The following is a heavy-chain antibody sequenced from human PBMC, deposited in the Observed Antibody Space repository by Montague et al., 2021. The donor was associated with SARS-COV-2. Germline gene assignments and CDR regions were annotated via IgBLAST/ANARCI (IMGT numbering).Heavy chain of an antibody. CDR1: GGSIISPMYD. Sequence: SETLSLTCTVSGGSIISPMYDWGWIRQSPGKQLEWIGSIYHSGTTYYNPSLKSRVTISIDTSKNQFHLALTSATAADTAVYYCARRSSGGARYDFWGQGTLVAVS. CDR3: ARRSSGGARYDF. V-gene: IGHV4-39*01. CDR2: IYHSGTT. J-gene: IGHJ4*02. D-gene: IGHD2-15*01.